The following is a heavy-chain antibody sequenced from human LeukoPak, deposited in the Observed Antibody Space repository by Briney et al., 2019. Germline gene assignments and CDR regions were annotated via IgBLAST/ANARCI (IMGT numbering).Heavy chain of an antibody. V-gene: IGHV4-59*01. J-gene: IGHJ5*02. Sequence: SETLSLTCSVSGGSISSYYWSWIRQPPGKGLEWIGYMYYSGSTHYNPSLESRVTISIDTSKKQLSLKLTSVTAADTAVYYCASRAAAGYFDPWGQGTLVTVSS. CDR1: GGSISSYY. CDR3: ASRAAAGYFDP. D-gene: IGHD6-13*01. CDR2: MYYSGST.